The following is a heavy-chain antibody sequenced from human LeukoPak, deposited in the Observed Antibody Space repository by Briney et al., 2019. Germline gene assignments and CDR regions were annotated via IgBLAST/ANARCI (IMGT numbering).Heavy chain of an antibody. Sequence: GGSLRLSCAAAGFIVSSNYMSWVRQAPGKGLEWVSVIYGDGSTYYADSVKGRFTIPRDNSKNTLYLQMNSLRPEDTAVYYCARRFITGWHLDYWGQGTLVTVSS. CDR1: GFIVSSNY. D-gene: IGHD6-19*01. V-gene: IGHV3-53*01. J-gene: IGHJ4*02. CDR3: ARRFITGWHLDY. CDR2: IYGDGST.